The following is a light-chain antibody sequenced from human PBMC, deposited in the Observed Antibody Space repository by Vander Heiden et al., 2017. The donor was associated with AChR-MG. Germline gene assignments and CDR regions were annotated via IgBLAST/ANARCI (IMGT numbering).Light chain of an antibody. CDR1: NFGSKT. CDR2: YDS. J-gene: IGLJ1*01. Sequence: YVLAQPPSVSVAPGKTATISCGGHNFGSKTVHWSQQRPGQAPLLVIHYDSDRPSGIPERFSGSNSGNTATLTITRVEAGDEADYYCQVWSSASGYVFGSGTKVTVL. V-gene: IGLV3-21*04. CDR3: QVWSSASGYV.